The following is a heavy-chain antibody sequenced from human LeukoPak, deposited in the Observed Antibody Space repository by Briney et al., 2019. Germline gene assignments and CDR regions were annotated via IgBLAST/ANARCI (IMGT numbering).Heavy chain of an antibody. J-gene: IGHJ5*02. Sequence: SETLSLTCTVPGGSISSYYWSWIRQPAGKGLEWIGRIYTSGSTNYNPSLKSRVTRSVDTSKNQFSLKLSSVTAADTAVYYCARAHSSSWYGNWFDPWGQGTLVTVSS. V-gene: IGHV4-4*07. CDR1: GGSISSYY. CDR3: ARAHSSSWYGNWFDP. D-gene: IGHD6-13*01. CDR2: IYTSGST.